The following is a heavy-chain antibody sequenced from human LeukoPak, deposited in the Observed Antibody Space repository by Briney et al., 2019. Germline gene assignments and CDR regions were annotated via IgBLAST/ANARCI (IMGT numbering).Heavy chain of an antibody. V-gene: IGHV4-30-4*01. Sequence: SETLSLTCTVSGGSISSGDSYWSWIRQPPGKGLEWIGYIYYSGSTYYNPSLKSRVTISVDTSKNQFSLKLSSVTAADTAVYYCARDSYYDFWSGPLGMDVWGQGTTVTVSS. J-gene: IGHJ6*02. CDR1: GGSISSGDSY. CDR3: ARDSYYDFWSGPLGMDV. CDR2: IYYSGST. D-gene: IGHD3-3*01.